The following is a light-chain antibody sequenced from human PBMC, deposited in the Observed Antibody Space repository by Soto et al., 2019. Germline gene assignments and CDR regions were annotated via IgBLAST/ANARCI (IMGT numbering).Light chain of an antibody. CDR3: SSFTSSGTRV. J-gene: IGLJ1*01. Sequence: QSALTQPASVSGSPGQSITISCTGTSSDVGGYNYVSWYQQHPGKAPKVMIYEVSNRPSGVSNRFSGSKSGNTASLTISGLQAEDEADYYCSSFTSSGTRVFCTGTKLTVL. CDR2: EVS. V-gene: IGLV2-14*01. CDR1: SSDVGGYNY.